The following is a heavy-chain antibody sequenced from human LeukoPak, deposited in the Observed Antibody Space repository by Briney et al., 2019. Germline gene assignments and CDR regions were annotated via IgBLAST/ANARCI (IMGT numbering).Heavy chain of an antibody. Sequence: PGRSLRLSCAASGFTFSSYGMHWVRQAPGKGLEWVAVIWYDGSNKYYADSVKGRFTISRDNSKNTPYLQMNSLRAEDTAVYYCARVGAAAAGHYYYYGMDVWGQGTTVTVSS. CDR2: IWYDGSNK. D-gene: IGHD6-13*01. V-gene: IGHV3-33*01. J-gene: IGHJ6*02. CDR1: GFTFSSYG. CDR3: ARVGAAAAGHYYYYGMDV.